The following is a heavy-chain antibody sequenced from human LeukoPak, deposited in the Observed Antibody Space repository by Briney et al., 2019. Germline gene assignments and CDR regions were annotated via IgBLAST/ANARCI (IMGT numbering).Heavy chain of an antibody. D-gene: IGHD3-22*01. Sequence: SETLSLTCTVPGGSISSYYWSWIRQPAGKGLEWIGRIQTSGNTNYNPSLKSRVTISVDTSKNQFSLKLSSITAADTAVYYCARDRPNDTSGDFDYWGQGTLVTVSS. V-gene: IGHV4-4*07. CDR1: GGSISSYY. CDR3: ARDRPNDTSGDFDY. CDR2: IQTSGNT. J-gene: IGHJ4*02.